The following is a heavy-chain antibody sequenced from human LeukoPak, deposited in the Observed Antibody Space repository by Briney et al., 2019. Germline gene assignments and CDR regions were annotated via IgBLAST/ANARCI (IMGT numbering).Heavy chain of an antibody. J-gene: IGHJ4*02. CDR2: INPAGAKT. Sequence: GASVKVSCKASGYSFTSYYIHWVRQAPGQGLEWLGLINPAGAKTTYSQKLQGRVSVTRDMSTNSVRLELSSLKPEDTAVYYCARSRAYYFDYWGQGTLVTVSS. V-gene: IGHV1-46*01. CDR3: ARSRAYYFDY. CDR1: GYSFTSYY.